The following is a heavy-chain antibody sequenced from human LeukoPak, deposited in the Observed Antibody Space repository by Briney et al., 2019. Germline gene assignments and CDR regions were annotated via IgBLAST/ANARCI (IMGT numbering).Heavy chain of an antibody. Sequence: GGSLRLSCAASGFTFSSYAMSRVRQAPGRGLEWVSGISGSGGSTYYADSVKGRFTISRDNSKNTLYLQMNSLRAEGTAVYYCAKPRSDYYYSAFDYWGQGTLVTVSS. CDR2: ISGSGGST. CDR1: GFTFSSYA. V-gene: IGHV3-23*01. D-gene: IGHD3-22*01. CDR3: AKPRSDYYYSAFDY. J-gene: IGHJ4*02.